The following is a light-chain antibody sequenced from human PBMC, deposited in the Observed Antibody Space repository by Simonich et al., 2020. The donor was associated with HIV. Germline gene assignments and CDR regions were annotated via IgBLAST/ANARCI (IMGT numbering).Light chain of an antibody. CDR3: CSYAHSDTYV. Sequence: QSALTQPASVSGSPGQSITISCTGTSSDIGIFNLVSWYQQHPGKAPKLMIYEVIKRPSGVSNRFSGSKSGNTASLTISGLQAEDEADYYCCSYAHSDTYVFATGTKVTVL. CDR2: EVI. V-gene: IGLV2-23*02. J-gene: IGLJ1*01. CDR1: SSDIGIFNL.